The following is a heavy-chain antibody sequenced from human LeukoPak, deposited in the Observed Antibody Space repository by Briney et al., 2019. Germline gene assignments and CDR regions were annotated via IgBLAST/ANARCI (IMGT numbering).Heavy chain of an antibody. J-gene: IGHJ4*02. CDR1: GFTFSNYA. Sequence: GGSLRLSCAASGFTFSNYAMNWVRQAPGKGLEWVSTISGSGDSTYYADSVKGRFTISRDDSKNTLFLQMNSLRAEDTAVYYCAKDTGYCSSTSCYGAFDYWGQGTLVTVSS. V-gene: IGHV3-23*01. CDR2: ISGSGDST. CDR3: AKDTGYCSSTSCYGAFDY. D-gene: IGHD2-2*01.